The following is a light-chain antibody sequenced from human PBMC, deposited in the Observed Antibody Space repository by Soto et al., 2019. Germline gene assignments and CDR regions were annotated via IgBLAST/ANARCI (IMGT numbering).Light chain of an antibody. Sequence: QSALTQTRSVSGSPGQSVTISCTGTSSDVGIYNYVSWYQQHPGKAPKVMIYDVSERPSGVPDRFSGSKSGNTASLTISGLQAEDEADYYCCSYAGSPRYVFGTGTKLTVL. V-gene: IGLV2-11*01. CDR1: SSDVGIYNY. CDR2: DVS. J-gene: IGLJ1*01. CDR3: CSYAGSPRYV.